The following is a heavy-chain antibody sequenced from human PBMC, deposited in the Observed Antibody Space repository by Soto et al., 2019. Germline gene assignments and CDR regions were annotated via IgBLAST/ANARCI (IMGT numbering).Heavy chain of an antibody. J-gene: IGHJ6*02. CDR1: GFTFSDNY. Sequence: EVQLVDSGGGLVQPGGSLRLSCAASGFTFSDNYMDWVRQAPGKGLEWVGRTRNKANSYTTEYAASVKGRFTISRDDSKNSLYLQMNCLKAEDTAVYYCSRDASPWIYGMYVWGQGTTVTVSS. D-gene: IGHD2-2*03. V-gene: IGHV3-72*01. CDR3: SRDASPWIYGMYV. CDR2: TRNKANSYTT.